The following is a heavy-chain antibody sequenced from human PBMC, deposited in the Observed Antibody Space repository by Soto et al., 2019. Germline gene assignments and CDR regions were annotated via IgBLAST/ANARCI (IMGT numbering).Heavy chain of an antibody. Sequence: GGSLRLSCAASGFSFSNYVMSWVRQAPGKGLEWVSIISGGGGSTYYVDSVKGRFTISRDNSKNTLFLQMNSLRAEDSAIYYCAKDHYYGSASYSFDYWGQGALVTV. V-gene: IGHV3-23*01. D-gene: IGHD3-10*01. CDR1: GFSFSNYV. CDR3: AKDHYYGSASYSFDY. CDR2: ISGGGGST. J-gene: IGHJ4*02.